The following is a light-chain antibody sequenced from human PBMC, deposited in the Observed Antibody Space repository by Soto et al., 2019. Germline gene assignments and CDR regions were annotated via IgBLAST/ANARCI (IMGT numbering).Light chain of an antibody. J-gene: IGKJ5*01. V-gene: IGKV1-27*01. CDR1: QGIYNS. CDR3: HNYNSARLT. Sequence: DIQMTQSPSSLSASVGDRVTITCRASQGIYNSLAWYQQKPGKAPKLLNYAASTLEAGVPSRFSGSGPGTDFTLTISSLQPEDVATSYCHNYNSARLTISQRTRLEI. CDR2: AAS.